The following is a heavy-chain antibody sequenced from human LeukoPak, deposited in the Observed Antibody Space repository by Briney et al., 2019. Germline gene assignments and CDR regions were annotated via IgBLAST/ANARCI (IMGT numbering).Heavy chain of an antibody. CDR3: AKVNLNYDILTGYYWNWFDP. CDR2: ISGSGGST. Sequence: GGSLRLSCAASGFTFSSYAMSWVRQAPGKGLEWVSAISGSGGSTYYADSVKGRFTISRDNSKNKMYLQMNRLRAEDTAVYYCAKVNLNYDILTGYYWNWFDPWGQGTLVTVSS. V-gene: IGHV3-23*01. D-gene: IGHD3-9*01. CDR1: GFTFSSYA. J-gene: IGHJ5*02.